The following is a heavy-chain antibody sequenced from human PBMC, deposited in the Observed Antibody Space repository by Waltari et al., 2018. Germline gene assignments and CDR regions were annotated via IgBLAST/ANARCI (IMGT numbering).Heavy chain of an antibody. CDR3: ARVYWPRGFDY. CDR1: GFTFSSYW. D-gene: IGHD2-8*02. Sequence: EVRLVASGGGLIQLVGSLGLSFAASGFTFSSYWMSWVRQAPGKGREWVANIKQDGSDKYCVDSVEGRFTVSRDNAKNSLYLQMNSLRAEDTAVYYCARVYWPRGFDYWGQGTLVTVSS. J-gene: IGHJ4*02. CDR2: IKQDGSDK. V-gene: IGHV3-7*01.